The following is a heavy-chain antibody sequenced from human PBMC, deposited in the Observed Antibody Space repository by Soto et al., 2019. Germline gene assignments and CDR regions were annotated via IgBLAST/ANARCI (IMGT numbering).Heavy chain of an antibody. CDR3: AKDWDRDYFQH. V-gene: IGHV3-33*06. CDR2: IWYDGSNK. CDR1: GFTFSSYG. Sequence: GGSLRLSCAASGFTFSSYGMHWVRQAPGKGLEWVAVIWYDGSNKYYADSVKGRFTISRDNSANTLHLQMNSLRVEDTAVYYCAKDWDRDYFQHWGQGTLVTVSS. D-gene: IGHD1-26*01. J-gene: IGHJ1*01.